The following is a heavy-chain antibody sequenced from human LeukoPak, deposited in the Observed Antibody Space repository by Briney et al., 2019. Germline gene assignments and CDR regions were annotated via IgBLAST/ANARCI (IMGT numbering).Heavy chain of an antibody. CDR3: ARGNSGAYYYYYYYMDV. D-gene: IGHD2-15*01. Sequence: GGTLRLSCAASGFTFSDYDMSWVRQAPGKGLEWVSTISGEDDNTYYAASVKGRFTISRDNAKNSLYLQMNSLRAEDTAVYYCARGNSGAYYYYYYYMDVWGKGTTVTVSS. J-gene: IGHJ6*03. V-gene: IGHV3-23*01. CDR1: GFTFSDYD. CDR2: ISGEDDNT.